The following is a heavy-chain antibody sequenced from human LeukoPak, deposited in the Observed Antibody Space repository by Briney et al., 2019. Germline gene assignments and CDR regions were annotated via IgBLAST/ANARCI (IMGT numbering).Heavy chain of an antibody. V-gene: IGHV3-7*01. CDR1: GFTFSSYG. Sequence: GGSLRLSCAASGFTFSSYGMSWVRQAPGKGLEWVANIKQDGSEKHYVDSVKGRFTISRDNAKNSLYLQMNSLRAEDTAVYYCAKSVHELGYWGQGTLVTVSS. D-gene: IGHD6-13*01. CDR2: IKQDGSEK. J-gene: IGHJ4*02. CDR3: AKSVHELGY.